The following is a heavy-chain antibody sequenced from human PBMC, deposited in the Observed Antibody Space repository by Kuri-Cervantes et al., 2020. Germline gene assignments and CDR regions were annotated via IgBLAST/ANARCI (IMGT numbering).Heavy chain of an antibody. CDR2: IKQDGSEK. CDR1: GFTFSSYW. Sequence: GESLKISCAASGFTFSSYWMTWVRQAPGKGLEWVANIKQDGSEKYYVDSVKGRFTISRDNSKNTLYLQMNSLRAEDTAVCFCARDSPNYYYYYMDVWGKGTTVTVSS. CDR3: ARDSPNYYYYYMDV. J-gene: IGHJ6*03. V-gene: IGHV3-7*01.